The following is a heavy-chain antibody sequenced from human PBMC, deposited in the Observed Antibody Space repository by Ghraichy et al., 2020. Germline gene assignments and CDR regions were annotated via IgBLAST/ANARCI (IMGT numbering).Heavy chain of an antibody. D-gene: IGHD2-2*01. Sequence: SETLSLTCTVSGGSISSSSYYWGWIRQPPGKGLEWIGSIYHSGSTYYNPSLKSRVTISVDTSKNQFSLKLSSVTAADTAVYYCARRDCSSTSCPFDYWGQGTLVTVSS. J-gene: IGHJ4*01. CDR2: IYHSGST. CDR3: ARRDCSSTSCPFDY. V-gene: IGHV4-39*01. CDR1: GGSISSSSYY.